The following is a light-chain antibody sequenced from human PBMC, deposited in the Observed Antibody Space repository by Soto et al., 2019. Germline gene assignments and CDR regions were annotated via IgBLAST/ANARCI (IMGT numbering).Light chain of an antibody. CDR3: SSNTRSRTYV. CDR2: XVX. CDR1: SSDVGGYNF. V-gene: IGLV2-14*01. Sequence: QSALTQPASVSGSPGQSITISCTGTSSDVGGYNFVSWYQQHPGKAPKLMIYXVXNRPXXVSNXFSGSKSGNTASLTISGLXXXXXXXYYCSSNTRSRTYVFGSGTKVTVL. J-gene: IGLJ1*01.